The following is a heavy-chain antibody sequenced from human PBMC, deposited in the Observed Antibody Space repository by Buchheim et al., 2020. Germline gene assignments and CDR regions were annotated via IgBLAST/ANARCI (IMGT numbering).Heavy chain of an antibody. Sequence: QVQVVESGGGVVQPGGSPRLSCGASGFSFRDYGMHWVRQAPGKGLEWVAVISYDGSKKYYGDSVKGRFPISRNHSKNMVFLQMNSLRVEDTAVYYRTKAFYYGSGDYYSRMGYFFGMDVWGPGTT. CDR3: TKAFYYGSGDYYSRMGYFFGMDV. V-gene: IGHV3-30*18. D-gene: IGHD3-10*01. CDR2: ISYDGSKK. CDR1: GFSFRDYG. J-gene: IGHJ6*02.